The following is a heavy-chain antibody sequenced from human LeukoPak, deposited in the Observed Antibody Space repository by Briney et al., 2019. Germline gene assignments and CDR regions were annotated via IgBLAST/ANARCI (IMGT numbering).Heavy chain of an antibody. CDR1: GLTISSYS. CDR2: ISSGSSTI. J-gene: IGHJ4*02. V-gene: IGHV3-48*01. D-gene: IGHD3-10*01. CDR3: ARALWFGETFPAY. Sequence: GGSLRLSCAASGLTISSYSMNWVRQAPGKGLQWVSYISSGSSTIYYADSVKGRFTISRDNAKNSLYLQMNSLRAEDTAVYYCARALWFGETFPAYWGQGTLVTVSS.